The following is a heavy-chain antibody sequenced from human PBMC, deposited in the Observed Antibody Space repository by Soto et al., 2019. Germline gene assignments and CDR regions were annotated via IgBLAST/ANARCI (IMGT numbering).Heavy chain of an antibody. J-gene: IGHJ6*02. CDR2: INHSGST. V-gene: IGHV4-34*01. D-gene: IGHD3-10*01. CDR1: GGSFSGYY. CDR3: ARWFGEFEYYYGMDV. Sequence: SETLSLTCAVYGGSFSGYYWSWIRQPPGKGLEWIGEINHSGSTNYNPSLKSRVTISVDTSKNQFSLKLSSVTAADTAVYYCARWFGEFEYYYGMDVWGQGTTVT.